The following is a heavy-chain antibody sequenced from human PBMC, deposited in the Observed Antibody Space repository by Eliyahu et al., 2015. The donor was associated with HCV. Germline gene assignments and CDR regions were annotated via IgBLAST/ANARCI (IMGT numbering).Heavy chain of an antibody. Sequence: QLQLQESGPGLVKPSETLSLTCTVSGGSISSSSYYWGWIRQPPGKGLEWIGSIYYSGSTYYNPSLKSRVTISVDTSKNQFSLKLSSVTAADTAVYYCARWALPGIAALSGGSSDLKAPHFDYWGQGTLVTVSS. D-gene: IGHD6-13*01. V-gene: IGHV4-39*01. CDR3: ARWALPGIAALSGGSSDLKAPHFDY. J-gene: IGHJ4*02. CDR2: IYYSGST. CDR1: GGSISSSSYY.